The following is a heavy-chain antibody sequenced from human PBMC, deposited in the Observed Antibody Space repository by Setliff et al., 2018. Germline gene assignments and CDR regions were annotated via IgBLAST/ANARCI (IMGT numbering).Heavy chain of an antibody. J-gene: IGHJ3*02. Sequence: PSETLSLTCKVSGDSMNSGVYYWAWIRQPPGKGLEWIGRIYSGGNTYFNPSFKSRVTMSIDTSNSQFSLKLSSVTAADTAIYYCARDASASDGRNAFDIWGQGTMVTVSS. CDR1: GDSMNSGVYY. V-gene: IGHV4-39*07. CDR3: ARDASASDGRNAFDI. CDR2: IYSGGNT. D-gene: IGHD1-26*01.